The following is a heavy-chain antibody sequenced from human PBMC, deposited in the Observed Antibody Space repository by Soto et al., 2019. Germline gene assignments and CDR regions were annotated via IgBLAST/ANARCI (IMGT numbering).Heavy chain of an antibody. Sequence: TSETLSLTCTVSGGSISSGGYYWSWIRQHPGKSLEWIGYIYYSGSTYYNPSLKSRVTISVDTSKNQFSLKLSSVTAADTAVYYCARDGGVVVITSGAFDIWGQGTMVTVSS. D-gene: IGHD3-22*01. CDR2: IYYSGST. CDR1: GGSISSGGYY. J-gene: IGHJ3*02. V-gene: IGHV4-31*03. CDR3: ARDGGVVVITSGAFDI.